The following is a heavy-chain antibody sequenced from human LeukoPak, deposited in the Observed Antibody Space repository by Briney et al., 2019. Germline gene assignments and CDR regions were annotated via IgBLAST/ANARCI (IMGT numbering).Heavy chain of an antibody. V-gene: IGHV4-59*01. CDR1: GGSISSYY. J-gene: IGHJ3*02. CDR2: FHYSGST. CDR3: AREHGVLLWFGELWGAFDI. D-gene: IGHD3-10*01. Sequence: PSETLSLTCTVSGGSISSYYWNWIRQPPGEGLEWIGCFHYSGSTNYNPSLKSRVTISVDTSKNQFSLKLSSVTAADTAVYYCAREHGVLLWFGELWGAFDIWGQGTMVTVSS.